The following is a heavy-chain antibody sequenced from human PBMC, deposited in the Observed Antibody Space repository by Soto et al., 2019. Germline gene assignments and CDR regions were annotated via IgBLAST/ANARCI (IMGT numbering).Heavy chain of an antibody. CDR3: ARHEDFWNGSPYYYYGMDV. D-gene: IGHD3-3*01. CDR2: IYPGDSDT. CDR1: GYSFTSYW. V-gene: IGHV5-51*01. J-gene: IGHJ6*02. Sequence: GESLKISCKGSGYSFTSYWIGWVRQMPGKGLEWMGIIYPGDSDTRYSPSFQGQVTISADKSISTAYLQWRSLKASDTAMYYCARHEDFWNGSPYYYYGMDVWGQGTTVTV.